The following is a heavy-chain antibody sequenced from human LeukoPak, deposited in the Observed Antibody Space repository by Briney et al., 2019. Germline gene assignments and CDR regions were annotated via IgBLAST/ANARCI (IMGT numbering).Heavy chain of an antibody. CDR1: GFVFRSYP. J-gene: IGHJ4*02. V-gene: IGHV3-30*04. D-gene: IGHD1-1*01. CDR2: ISYDGNHI. CDR3: ETAIQLRPF. Sequence: PGRSLRLSCAASGFVFRSYPMHWVRQAPGKGLEWVTIISYDGNHIFYADSVKGRFTISRDNSKNTLYLQMNGLRPEDTAVYYCETAIQLRPFWGQGTLVTVSS.